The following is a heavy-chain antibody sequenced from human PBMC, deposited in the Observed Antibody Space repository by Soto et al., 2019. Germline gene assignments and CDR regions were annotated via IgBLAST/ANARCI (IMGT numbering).Heavy chain of an antibody. J-gene: IGHJ4*02. V-gene: IGHV3-30*04. Sequence: QVQLVESGGGVVQPGRSLRLSCAASGFTFNSYTMHWVRQAPGKGLEWVAVISYDGNSQFYADSVKGRFTISRDKSKNTLYLQMNSLRPEDTAVYYCARDLAYYDFWSGYYSFDYWGQGTLVTVSS. CDR1: GFTFNSYT. CDR3: ARDLAYYDFWSGYYSFDY. D-gene: IGHD3-3*01. CDR2: ISYDGNSQ.